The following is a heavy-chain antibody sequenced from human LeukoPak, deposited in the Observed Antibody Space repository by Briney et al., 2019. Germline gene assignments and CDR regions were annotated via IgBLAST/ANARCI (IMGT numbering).Heavy chain of an antibody. V-gene: IGHV4-34*01. D-gene: IGHD5-24*01. CDR1: GGSFSGYY. CDR3: ARENWGLAASGEEAFDM. CDR2: INHSGST. J-gene: IGHJ3*02. Sequence: SETLSLTCAVYGGSFSGYYWSWIRQPPGKGLEWIGEINHSGSTNYNPSLKSRVTISVDTSKNQFSLKLSSVTAADTAVYYCARENWGLAASGEEAFDMWGRGTMVTVS.